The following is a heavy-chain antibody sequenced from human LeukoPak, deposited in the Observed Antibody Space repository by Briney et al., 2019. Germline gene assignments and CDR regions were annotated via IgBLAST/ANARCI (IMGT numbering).Heavy chain of an antibody. CDR3: ARGEHSSSWSAYYYYYMDV. CDR2: INPNSGGT. Sequence: GASVKVSCKASGGTFSSYAISWVRQAPGQGLEWMGWINPNSGGTIYAQNFQGRVTMTRDTSISTAYMELRRLRSDDTAVYYCARGEHSSSWSAYYYYYMDVWGKGTTVTVSS. D-gene: IGHD6-13*01. CDR1: GGTFSSYA. J-gene: IGHJ6*03. V-gene: IGHV1-2*02.